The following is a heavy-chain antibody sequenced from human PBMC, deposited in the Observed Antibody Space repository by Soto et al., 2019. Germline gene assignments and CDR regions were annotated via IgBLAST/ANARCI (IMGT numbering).Heavy chain of an antibody. D-gene: IGHD6-13*01. CDR1: GYTFPSYA. CDR2: INAGNGNT. V-gene: IGHV1-3*01. CDR3: ARERAAAGYDAFDI. Sequence: ASVKVSCKASGYTFPSYAMHWVRQAPGQRLEWMGWINAGNGNTKYSQKFQGRVTITRDTSASTAYMELSSLRSEDTAVYYCARERAAAGYDAFDIWGQGTMVTVSS. J-gene: IGHJ3*02.